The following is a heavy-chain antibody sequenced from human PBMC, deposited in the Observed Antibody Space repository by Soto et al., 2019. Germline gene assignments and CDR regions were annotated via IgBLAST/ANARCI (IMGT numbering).Heavy chain of an antibody. J-gene: IGHJ4*02. D-gene: IGHD1-26*01. Sequence: SETLSLTCAVYGGSFSGYYWSWILQPPGKGLEWIGEINHSGSTNYNPSLKSRVTISVDTSKNQFSLKLSSVTAADTAVYYCARNSGSYSPAYYFDYWGQGTLVTVSS. CDR3: ARNSGSYSPAYYFDY. CDR2: INHSGST. CDR1: GGSFSGYY. V-gene: IGHV4-34*01.